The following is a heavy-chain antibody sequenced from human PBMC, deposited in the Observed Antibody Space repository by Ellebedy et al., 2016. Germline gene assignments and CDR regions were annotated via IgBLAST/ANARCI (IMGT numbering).Heavy chain of an antibody. CDR3: ANRGPRGTYSMDV. J-gene: IGHJ6*03. CDR2: ISYDGSIQ. CDR1: GFSFSSSS. D-gene: IGHD3-16*01. Sequence: GESLKISCAASGFSFSSSSMFWVRQAPGKGLEWVAVISYDGSIQYYADSVKGRFPTSRDNPKNMLYLQMDNLRPEDTAVYYCANRGPRGTYSMDVWGKGTTVTVSS. V-gene: IGHV3-30*04.